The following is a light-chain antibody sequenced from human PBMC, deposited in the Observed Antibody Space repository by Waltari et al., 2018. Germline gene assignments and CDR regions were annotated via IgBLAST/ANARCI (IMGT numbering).Light chain of an antibody. CDR2: AAS. CDR3: LQTNTFPFT. Sequence: DIQMTQSPSSVSGSVGDRVTITCRASQDVSVWFAWYQQKPGRAPNLLIYAASTLQSGVPSRFRGGGSGTDFTLTISSLQPEDFATYFCLQTNTFPFTFGGGTRVEI. CDR1: QDVSVW. V-gene: IGKV1-12*02. J-gene: IGKJ4*01.